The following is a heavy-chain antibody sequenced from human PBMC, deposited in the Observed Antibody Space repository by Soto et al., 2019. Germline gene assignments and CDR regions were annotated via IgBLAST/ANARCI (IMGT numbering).Heavy chain of an antibody. CDR1: GFTFSSYG. CDR3: AREGDGMDV. CDR2: IWYDGSNK. D-gene: IGHD3-16*01. J-gene: IGHJ6*02. Sequence: QVQLVESGGGVVQPGRSLRLSCAASGFTFSSYGMHWVRQAPGKGLEWVAVIWYDGSNKYYADSVKGRFTISRDNSKNTLYLQMSSLRAEDTAVYYCAREGDGMDVWGQGTTVTVSS. V-gene: IGHV3-33*01.